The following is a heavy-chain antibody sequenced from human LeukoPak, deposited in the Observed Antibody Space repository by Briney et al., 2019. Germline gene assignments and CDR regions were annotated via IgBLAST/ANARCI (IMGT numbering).Heavy chain of an antibody. J-gene: IGHJ6*02. CDR3: AKEHPIVKIVQGMDV. CDR2: ISYDGSNK. CDR1: GFTFSSYG. V-gene: IGHV3-30*18. D-gene: IGHD3-22*01. Sequence: PGGSLRLSCVGSGFTFSSYGIHWVRQAPGKGLEWVAVISYDGSNKYYADSVKGRFTISRDNSKNTLYLQMNSLGAEDTAVYYCAKEHPIVKIVQGMDVWGQGTTVTVS.